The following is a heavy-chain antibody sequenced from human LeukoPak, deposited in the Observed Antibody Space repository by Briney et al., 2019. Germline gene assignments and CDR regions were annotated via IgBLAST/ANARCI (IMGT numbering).Heavy chain of an antibody. D-gene: IGHD3-22*01. J-gene: IGHJ4*02. Sequence: ASVKVSCKASGYTFTSYDINWVRQATGQGLEWMGWMNPNSGNTGYAQKFQGRVTMTRDTSTSTVYMELSSLRSEDTAVYYCARGRGYSSGYLAAYWGQGTLVTVSS. CDR1: GYTFTSYD. CDR2: MNPNSGNT. V-gene: IGHV1-8*01. CDR3: ARGRGYSSGYLAAY.